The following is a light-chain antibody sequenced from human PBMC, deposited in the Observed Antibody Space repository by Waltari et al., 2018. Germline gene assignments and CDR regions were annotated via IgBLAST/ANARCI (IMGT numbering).Light chain of an antibody. V-gene: IGKV1-39*01. CDR3: QHTFETPYS. CDR1: ENIGSY. Sequence: DIQMTQSPSSLSASIGDRVTITCRARENIGSYLNWYQQRTGKAPKLLIYATSTLQTEVPSRFSGSGSRTDFTLTISSLQPEDFATYYCQHTFETPYSFGQGTKLESK. J-gene: IGKJ2*01. CDR2: ATS.